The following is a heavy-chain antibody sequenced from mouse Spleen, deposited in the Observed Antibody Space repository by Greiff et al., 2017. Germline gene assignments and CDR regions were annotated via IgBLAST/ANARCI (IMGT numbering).Heavy chain of an antibody. CDR3: ARDLGGLLRLLYAMDY. D-gene: IGHD1-2*01. J-gene: IGHJ4*01. CDR2: ISGGGSYT. Sequence: EVQLVESGGGLVKPGGSLKLSCAASGFTFSSYGMSWVRQTPEKRLEWVATISGGGSYTYYPDSVKGRFTISRDNAKNNLYLQMSSLKSEDTAMYYCARDLGGLLRLLYAMDYWGQGTSVTVSS. V-gene: IGHV5-6*01. CDR1: GFTFSSYG.